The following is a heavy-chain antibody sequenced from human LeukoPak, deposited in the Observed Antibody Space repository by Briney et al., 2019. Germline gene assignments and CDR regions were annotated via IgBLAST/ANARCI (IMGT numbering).Heavy chain of an antibody. V-gene: IGHV1-69*05. CDR2: IIPIFGTA. CDR1: GGTFSSYA. CDR3: ARYSSWAAWPDVYY. Sequence: SVKVSCKASGGTFSSYAISWVRQAPGQGLELKGGIIPIFGTANYAQKFQGRVTITTDESTSTAYMELSSLRSEDTAVYYCARYSSWAAWPDVYYWGQGTLITVSS. D-gene: IGHD3-16*01. J-gene: IGHJ4*02.